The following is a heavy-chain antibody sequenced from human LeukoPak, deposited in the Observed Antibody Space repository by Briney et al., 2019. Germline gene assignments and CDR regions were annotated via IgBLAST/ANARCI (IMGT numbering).Heavy chain of an antibody. D-gene: IGHD3-9*01. CDR2: VFHSGST. CDR3: ACNYDILTGFDY. J-gene: IGHJ4*02. CDR1: GSSVSSGEFY. V-gene: IGHV4-30-2*02. Sequence: SQTLSLTCYVSGSSVSSGEFYWSWVRQPPGKGLEWIGYVFHSGSTYYNPSLTSRVTISVDTSKNQFSLKLSSVTAADTAAYYCACNYDILTGFDYWGQGTLVTVSS.